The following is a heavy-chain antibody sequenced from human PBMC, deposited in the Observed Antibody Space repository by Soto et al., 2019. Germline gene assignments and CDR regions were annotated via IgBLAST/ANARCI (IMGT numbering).Heavy chain of an antibody. Sequence: PGESLKISCKGSGYSFSSYWISWVRQMPGKGLEWMGRIDPSDSHINYSPSFQGHVTISADKSISTAYLQWSSLKASDTAMYYCATLTYYYDSSGLYWGQGTQVTVSS. CDR3: ATLTYYYDSSGLY. J-gene: IGHJ4*02. CDR1: GYSFSSYW. CDR2: IDPSDSHI. D-gene: IGHD3-22*01. V-gene: IGHV5-10-1*01.